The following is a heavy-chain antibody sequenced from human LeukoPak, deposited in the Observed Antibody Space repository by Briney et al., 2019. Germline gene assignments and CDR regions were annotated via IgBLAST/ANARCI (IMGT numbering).Heavy chain of an antibody. V-gene: IGHV1-2*02. CDR1: GYTFTGYY. D-gene: IGHD2-21*01. J-gene: IGHJ4*02. Sequence: GASVKVSCKASGYTFTGYYMHWVRQAPGQGLELMGWINPNSGGTNYAQKFQGRVTMTRDTSISTAYMELSRLRSDGTAVYYCARSLHAYCGGDCYTPFDYWGQGTLVTVSS. CDR2: INPNSGGT. CDR3: ARSLHAYCGGDCYTPFDY.